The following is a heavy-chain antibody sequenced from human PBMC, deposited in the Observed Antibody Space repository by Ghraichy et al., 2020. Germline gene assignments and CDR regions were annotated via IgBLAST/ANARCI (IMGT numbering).Heavy chain of an antibody. CDR1: GGSISSYY. D-gene: IGHD6-19*01. J-gene: IGHJ5*02. CDR3: AREGGSGWYSAWFDP. Sequence: ESLNISCTVSGGSISSYYWSWIRQPPGKGLEWIGYIYYSVSTNYNPSLKSRVTISVDTSKNQFSLKLSSVTAADTAVYYWAREGGSGWYSAWFDPWGQGTLVTVSS. V-gene: IGHV4-59*01. CDR2: IYYSVST.